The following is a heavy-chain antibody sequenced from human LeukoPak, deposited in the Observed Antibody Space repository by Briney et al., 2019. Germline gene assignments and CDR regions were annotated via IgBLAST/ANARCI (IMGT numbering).Heavy chain of an antibody. CDR3: AKEGYNTRWISFDH. CDR1: GVSFYVFR. V-gene: IGHV3-43*01. Sequence: GGCLRLSCAAPGVSFYVFRMQWGREAPGKGVGWGFLINRDRLTTYYPDSVKCRFTISRHNSRNSLYLQLNSLTIEDTALYYCAKEGYNTRWISFDHWGRGPLVTVSS. CDR2: INRDRLTT. J-gene: IGHJ4*02. D-gene: IGHD6-19*01.